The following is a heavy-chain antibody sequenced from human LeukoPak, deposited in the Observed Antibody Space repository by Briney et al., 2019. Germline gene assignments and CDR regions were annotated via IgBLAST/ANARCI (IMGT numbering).Heavy chain of an antibody. Sequence: GGSLRLSCVASGFTFDNYAMSWVRQAPGKGLEWVSTINSGGGTISYVDSVEGRFTISRDNSKNTLYLQMTSLRADDTAIYYCAKGGGVKITVTTMRPLDYWGQGTLVTVSS. J-gene: IGHJ4*02. CDR2: INSGGGTI. CDR3: AKGGGVKITVTTMRPLDY. V-gene: IGHV3-23*01. D-gene: IGHD4-17*01. CDR1: GFTFDNYA.